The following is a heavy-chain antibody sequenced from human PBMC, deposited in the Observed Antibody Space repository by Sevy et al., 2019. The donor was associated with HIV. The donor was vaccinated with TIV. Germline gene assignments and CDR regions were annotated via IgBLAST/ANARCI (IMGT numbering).Heavy chain of an antibody. CDR1: GVTFSSYS. CDR2: ISSSSSYI. D-gene: IGHD3-3*01. Sequence: GGSLRLSCAASGVTFSSYSMNWVRQAPGKGLEWVSSISSSSSYIYYADSVKRRFTIYRDNAKNSLYLQMNSMRAEETAVQYCARAIVGVVRGYYYYYGMDVWGQGTTVTVSS. CDR3: ARAIVGVVRGYYYYYGMDV. V-gene: IGHV3-21*01. J-gene: IGHJ6*02.